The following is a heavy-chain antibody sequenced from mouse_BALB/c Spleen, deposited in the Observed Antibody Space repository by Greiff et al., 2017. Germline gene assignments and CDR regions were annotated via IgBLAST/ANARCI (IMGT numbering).Heavy chain of an antibody. CDR3: AMSYYGSSYYFDY. CDR2: ISSGGSYT. V-gene: IGHV5-9-3*01. CDR1: GFTFSSYA. D-gene: IGHD1-1*01. J-gene: IGHJ2*01. Sequence: VQLVESGGGLVKPGGSLKLSCAASGFTFSSYAMSWVRQTPEKRLEWVATISSGGSYTYYPDSVKGRFTISRDNAKNTLYLQMSSLRSEDTAMYYCAMSYYGSSYYFDYWGQGTTLTVSS.